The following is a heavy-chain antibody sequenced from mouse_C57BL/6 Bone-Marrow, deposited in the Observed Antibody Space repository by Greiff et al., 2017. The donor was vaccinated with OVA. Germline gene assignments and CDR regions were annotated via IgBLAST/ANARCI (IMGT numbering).Heavy chain of an antibody. CDR3: TRIYY. Sequence: EVQRVESGAELVRPGASVKLSCTASGFNIKDYYMHWVKQRPEQGLEWIGWIDPENGDTEYASKFQGKATITADTSSNTAYLQLSSLTSEDTAVYYCTRIYYWGQGTTLTVSS. J-gene: IGHJ2*01. V-gene: IGHV14-4*01. CDR1: GFNIKDYY. CDR2: IDPENGDT.